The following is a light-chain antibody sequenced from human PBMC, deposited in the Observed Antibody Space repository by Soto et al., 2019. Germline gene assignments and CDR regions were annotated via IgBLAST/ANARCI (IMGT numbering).Light chain of an antibody. CDR1: QNINSD. Sequence: EILITQSPATLSVSPGESATLSCRASQNINSDLAWYVQKPGQAPRRVIYGASTWGTDVPDRLSGSGSGTDFTLTIRRLEPEDFAVYYCQQYGSSRTFGQGTKVDIK. CDR2: GAS. CDR3: QQYGSSRT. V-gene: IGKV3-20*01. J-gene: IGKJ1*01.